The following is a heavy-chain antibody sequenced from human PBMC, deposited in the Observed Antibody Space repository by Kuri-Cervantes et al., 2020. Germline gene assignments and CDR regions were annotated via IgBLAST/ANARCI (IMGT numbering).Heavy chain of an antibody. V-gene: IGHV4-39*07. CDR2: IYYSGST. CDR3: ATDGYYYYYMDV. CDR1: GGSISTTSYY. Sequence: SKTLSLTCTVSGGSISTTSYYWGWIRQPPGKGLEWIGSIYYSGSTYYKPSLKSRVTISVDTSKNQFSLKLSSVTAADTAVYYCATDGYYYYYMDVWGKGTTVTVSS. J-gene: IGHJ6*03.